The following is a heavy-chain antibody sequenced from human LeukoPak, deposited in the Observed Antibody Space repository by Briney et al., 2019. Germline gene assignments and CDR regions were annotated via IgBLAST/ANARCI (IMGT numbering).Heavy chain of an antibody. V-gene: IGHV3-11*04. CDR2: ISSRANTI. J-gene: IGHJ6*03. D-gene: IGHD3-3*01. CDR3: ARSHHDFWSGKYYYYYMDI. Sequence: PGGSLRLSCETSGFTFSDYYMTWIRQAPGKGLEWLSYISSRANTIYYADSVKGRFTISRDNAKNSLYLQMNSLRAEDTAVYYCARSHHDFWSGKYYYYYMDIWGNGTMVTVSS. CDR1: GFTFSDYY.